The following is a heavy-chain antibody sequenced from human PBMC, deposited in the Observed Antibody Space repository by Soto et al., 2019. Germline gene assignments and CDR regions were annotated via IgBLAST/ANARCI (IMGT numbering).Heavy chain of an antibody. CDR1: GYTFTSYA. V-gene: IGHV1-3*01. D-gene: IGHD1-7*01. CDR2: INAGNGNT. CDR3: ARDRYNWNYMDAFDI. J-gene: IGHJ3*02. Sequence: QVQLVQSGAEVKKPGASVKVSCKASGYTFTSYAMHWVRQAPGQRLEWMGWINAGNGNTKYSQKFQGRVTITRDTSASTAYMDLSSLRSEDTAVYYCARDRYNWNYMDAFDIWGQGTMVTVSS.